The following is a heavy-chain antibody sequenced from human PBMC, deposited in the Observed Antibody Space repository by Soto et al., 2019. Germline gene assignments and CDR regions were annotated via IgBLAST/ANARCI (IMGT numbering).Heavy chain of an antibody. Sequence: QVQLVQSGAEVKKPGSSVKVSCKASGDTFNNYIISWVRQAPGQGLEWMGGIIPFRGTADYVQKFQGRVTITADESTSTVFMELSSLRSEDTAVYYCANSPFEEGGSYYGVDVWGQGTTVTVSS. CDR2: IIPFRGTA. CDR1: GDTFNNYI. J-gene: IGHJ6*02. D-gene: IGHD3-16*01. CDR3: ANSPFEEGGSYYGVDV. V-gene: IGHV1-69*16.